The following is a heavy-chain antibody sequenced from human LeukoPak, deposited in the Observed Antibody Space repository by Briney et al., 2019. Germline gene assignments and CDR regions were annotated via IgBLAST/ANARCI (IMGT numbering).Heavy chain of an antibody. CDR1: GGTFSSYA. CDR3: ARARGYYYDSSGYYLDY. V-gene: IGHV1-69*06. Sequence: SVKVSCKASGGTFSSYAISWVQQAPGQGLERMGGIIPIFGTANYAQKFQGRVTITADKSTSTAYMELSSLRSEDTAVYYCARARGYYYDSSGYYLDYWGQGTLVTVSS. D-gene: IGHD3-22*01. J-gene: IGHJ4*02. CDR2: IIPIFGTA.